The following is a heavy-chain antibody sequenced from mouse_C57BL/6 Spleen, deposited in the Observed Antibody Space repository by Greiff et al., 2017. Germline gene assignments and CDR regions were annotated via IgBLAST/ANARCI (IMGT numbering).Heavy chain of an antibody. V-gene: IGHV1-82*01. J-gene: IGHJ3*01. CDR2: IYPGDGDT. CDR3: ARGDYDYDGFAY. D-gene: IGHD2-4*01. CDR1: GYAFSSSW. Sequence: QVQLQQSGPELVKPGASVKISCKASGYAFSSSWMNWVKQRPGKGLEWIGRIYPGDGDTNYNGKFKGKATLTADKSSSTAYMQLCGLTSEDSAVYFCARGDYDYDGFAYWGQGTLVTVSA.